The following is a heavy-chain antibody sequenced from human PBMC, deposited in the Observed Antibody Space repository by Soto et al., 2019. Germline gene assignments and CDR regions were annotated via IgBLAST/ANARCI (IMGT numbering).Heavy chain of an antibody. CDR1: GATFSSYA. Sequence: QVQLVQSGAEVRQPASSVKVSCKTSGATFSSYAITWVRQAPGQGLEWMGGIVPTVDTSTYAQKFQGRVTIPADKFTNTVYMELRSLRSDDTAVYYCVRVVAIPGYPDNWGQGTLVTVSS. CDR3: VRVVAIPGYPDN. J-gene: IGHJ4*02. CDR2: IVPTVDTS. D-gene: IGHD5-12*01. V-gene: IGHV1-69*14.